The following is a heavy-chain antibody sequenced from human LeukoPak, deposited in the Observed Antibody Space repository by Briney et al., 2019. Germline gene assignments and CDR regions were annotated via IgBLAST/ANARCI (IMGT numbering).Heavy chain of an antibody. CDR3: ARGRPHGNDY. CDR1: GFTFSSYW. Sequence: TGGSLRLSCAASGFTFSSYWMNWVRQAPGKGLVWVSRIASDGSSTTYADSVKGRFSICRDNAKNTLYLQMNSLRVEDTAVYYCARGRPHGNDYWGQGTLVTVSS. V-gene: IGHV3-74*01. D-gene: IGHD4-23*01. CDR2: IASDGSST. J-gene: IGHJ4*02.